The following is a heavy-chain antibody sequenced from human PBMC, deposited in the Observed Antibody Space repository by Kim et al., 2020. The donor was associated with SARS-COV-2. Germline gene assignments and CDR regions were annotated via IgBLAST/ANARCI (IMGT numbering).Heavy chain of an antibody. CDR2: ISAYNGNT. D-gene: IGHD3-10*01. CDR1: GYTFTSYG. Sequence: ASVKVSCKASGYTFTSYGISWVRQAPGQGLEWMGWISAYNGNTNYAQKLQGRVTMTTDTFTSTAYMELRSLRSDDTAVYYCARTTRVGSGSYFFRSYGMDVWGQGTTVTVSS. V-gene: IGHV1-18*01. J-gene: IGHJ6*02. CDR3: ARTTRVGSGSYFFRSYGMDV.